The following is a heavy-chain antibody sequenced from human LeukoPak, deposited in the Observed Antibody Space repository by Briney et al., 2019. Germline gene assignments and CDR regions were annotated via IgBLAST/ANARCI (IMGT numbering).Heavy chain of an antibody. J-gene: IGHJ3*02. CDR2: IIPIFGTA. V-gene: IGHV1-69*13. D-gene: IGHD3-22*01. CDR3: ARVVVLYYYDSIAPYAFDI. CDR1: GGTFSSYA. Sequence: ASVKVSCKASGGTFSSYAISWVRQAPGQGLEWMGGIIPIFGTANYAQKFQGRVTITADESTSTAYMELSSLRSEDTAVYYCARVVVLYYYDSIAPYAFDIWGQGTMVTVSS.